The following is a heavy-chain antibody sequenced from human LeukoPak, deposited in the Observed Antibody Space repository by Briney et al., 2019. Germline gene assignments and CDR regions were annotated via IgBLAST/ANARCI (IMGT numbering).Heavy chain of an antibody. CDR2: IRYDGSNK. V-gene: IGHV3-30*02. D-gene: IGHD5-12*01. CDR1: GFTFSSYG. CDR3: AKDSGYGTRSSFY. J-gene: IGHJ4*02. Sequence: GGSLRLSCAASGFTFSSYGMHWVRQAPGKGLEWVAFIRYDGSNKYHADSVKGRFTISRDNSKNTLYLQVNSLRPEDTAVYYCAKDSGYGTRSSFYWGQGTLVTVSS.